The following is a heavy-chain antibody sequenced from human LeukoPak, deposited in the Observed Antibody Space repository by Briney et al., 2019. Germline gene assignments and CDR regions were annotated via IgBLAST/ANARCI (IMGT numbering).Heavy chain of an antibody. D-gene: IGHD3-9*01. CDR3: ARWRDWVSAFDI. Sequence: GGSLRHSCAASGFTFSDYYMSWIRQAPGKGLEWVSYISSSGSTIYYADSVKGRFTISRDSAKNSLYLQMNSLRAEDTAVYYCARWRDWVSAFDIWGQGTMVTVSS. V-gene: IGHV3-11*04. CDR2: ISSSGSTI. CDR1: GFTFSDYY. J-gene: IGHJ3*02.